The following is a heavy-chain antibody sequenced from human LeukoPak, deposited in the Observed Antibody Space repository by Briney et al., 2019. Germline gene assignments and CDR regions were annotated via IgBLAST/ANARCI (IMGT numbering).Heavy chain of an antibody. J-gene: IGHJ6*03. CDR1: GFTFSSYW. CDR2: IKQDGSEK. Sequence: GGSLRLSCAASGFTFSSYWMSWVRQAPGKGLEWVANIKQDGSEKYYVDSVKGRFTISRDNAKNSLYLQMNSLRAEDTAVYYCARAQYCSSTSCYNPDYYYYYMDVWGKGTTVTISS. V-gene: IGHV3-7*01. D-gene: IGHD2-2*01. CDR3: ARAQYCSSTSCYNPDYYYYYMDV.